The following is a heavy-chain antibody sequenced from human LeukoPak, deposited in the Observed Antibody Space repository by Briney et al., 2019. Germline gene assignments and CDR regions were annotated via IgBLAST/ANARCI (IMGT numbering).Heavy chain of an antibody. CDR3: AKLNAGLFDY. Sequence: GGSLRLSCAASGFTFSSHGMHWVRQAPGKGLEWVTVISYDGSNKYYADSVKGRFTISRDNSKNTLYLQMNSLRAEDTAVYYCAKLNAGLFDYWGQGTLVVISS. J-gene: IGHJ4*02. CDR2: ISYDGSNK. V-gene: IGHV3-30*18. CDR1: GFTFSSHG.